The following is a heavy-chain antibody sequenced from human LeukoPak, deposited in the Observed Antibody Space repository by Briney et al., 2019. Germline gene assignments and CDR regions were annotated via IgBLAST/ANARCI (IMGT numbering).Heavy chain of an antibody. CDR3: GREGNWFDL. CDR2: IRSSGTYV. CDR1: GYTFSSYT. Sequence: GGSLRLSCAAPGYTFSSYTMKWVRQAPGKGLEWVSSIRSSGTYVFYADSVRGRFTISRDNAKNSVYLQMNSLRAEDTAIYCCGREGNWFDLWCRGTLVTVSS. V-gene: IGHV3-21*06. J-gene: IGHJ5*02.